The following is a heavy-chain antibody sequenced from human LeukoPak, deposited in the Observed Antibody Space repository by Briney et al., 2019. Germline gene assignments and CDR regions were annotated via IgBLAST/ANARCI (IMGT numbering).Heavy chain of an antibody. CDR3: ARVPRYSSGWYFFDY. V-gene: IGHV1-69*04. Sequence: SVKVSCKAPGGTFSSYAISWVRQAPGQGLEWMGRIIPILGIANYAQKFQGRVTITADKSTSTAYMELSSLRSEDTAVYYCARVPRYSSGWYFFDYWGQGTLVTVSS. D-gene: IGHD6-19*01. J-gene: IGHJ4*02. CDR1: GGTFSSYA. CDR2: IIPILGIA.